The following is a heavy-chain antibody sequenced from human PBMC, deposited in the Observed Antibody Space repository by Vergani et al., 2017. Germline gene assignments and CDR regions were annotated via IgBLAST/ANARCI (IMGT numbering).Heavy chain of an antibody. V-gene: IGHV1-2*02. CDR1: GYTFSDYY. D-gene: IGHD2-2*01. CDR3: ARDLSAVPDVNWFDP. J-gene: IGHJ5*02. CDR2: INPNSGGT. Sequence: QVHLVQSGAEVKKPGTSVKVSCKASGYTFSDYYMHWVRQAPGQGLEWMGWINPNSGGTNYAQKFQGRVTMTRDTSISTAYMELSRLRSDDTAVYYCARDLSAVPDVNWFDPWGKGTLVTVSS.